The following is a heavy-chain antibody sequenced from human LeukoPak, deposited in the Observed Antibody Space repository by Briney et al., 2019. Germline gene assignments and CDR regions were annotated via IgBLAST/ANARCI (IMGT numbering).Heavy chain of an antibody. CDR2: ISNSGSII. V-gene: IGHV3-48*01. CDR3: ARRDCDTIKCRGSNWFDP. CDR1: GFTFSSYS. Sequence: PGGSLRLSCAAPGFTFSSYSMNWVRQAPGKGLEWVSYISNSGSIIYYADSVKGRFTISRDNAKNSLYLQMNSLRAEDTAVYYCARRDCDTIKCRGSNWFDPWGQGTLVSVSS. D-gene: IGHD3-22*01. J-gene: IGHJ5*02.